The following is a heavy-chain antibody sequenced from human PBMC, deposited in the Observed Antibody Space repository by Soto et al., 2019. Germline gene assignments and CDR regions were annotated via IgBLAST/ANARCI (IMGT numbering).Heavy chain of an antibody. D-gene: IGHD4-17*01. CDR2: NYWDDDK. J-gene: IGHJ4*02. CDR1: GFSLSTYHMG. CDR3: AHAGDYDLLTFDH. V-gene: IGHV2-5*02. Sequence: QITLKESVPTLVRPAQTLTLTCDFSGFSLSTYHMGVAWIRQPPREALELPALNYWDDDKRYSSSLKDRLAISKDTSSNQVVLTITNIDPGDSATYFCAHAGDYDLLTFDHWGPGTLVTVSS.